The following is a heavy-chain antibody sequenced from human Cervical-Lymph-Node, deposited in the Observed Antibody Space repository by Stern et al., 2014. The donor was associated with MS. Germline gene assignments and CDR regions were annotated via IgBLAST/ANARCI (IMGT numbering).Heavy chain of an antibody. Sequence: EVQLVESGPEVKRPGESLKISCPASGYPFTSYWIGWVRQMPGTGLEWIAIIFPGGSDIGSSRSFICRATISADKSSTTPYLQWNNLKASDPAIYYCARQRFFDYWGQGTLVTVSS. CDR3: ARQRFFDY. V-gene: IGHV5-51*01. CDR1: GYPFTSYW. CDR2: IFPGGSDI. J-gene: IGHJ4*02. D-gene: IGHD4-17*01.